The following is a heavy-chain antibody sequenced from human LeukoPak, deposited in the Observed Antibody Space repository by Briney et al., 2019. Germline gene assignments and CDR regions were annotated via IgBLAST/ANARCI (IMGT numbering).Heavy chain of an antibody. CDR3: ARGRDGYSPFDY. Sequence: SVKVSCKASGGTFSSYAISWVRRAPGQGLEWMGGIIPIFGTANYAQKFQGRVTITTDESTSTAYMELSSLRSEDTAVYYCARGRDGYSPFDYWGQGTLVTVSS. CDR2: IIPIFGTA. D-gene: IGHD5-24*01. J-gene: IGHJ4*02. V-gene: IGHV1-69*05. CDR1: GGTFSSYA.